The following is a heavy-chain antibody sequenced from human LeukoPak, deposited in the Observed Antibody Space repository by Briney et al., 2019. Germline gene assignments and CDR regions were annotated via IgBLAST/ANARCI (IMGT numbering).Heavy chain of an antibody. J-gene: IGHJ3*02. V-gene: IGHV3-11*04. CDR1: GFTFSDYY. Sequence: GGSLRLSCAASGFTFSDYYMSWIRQAPGKGLEWVSTIKGIGPTTYYADSLKGRFTISRDNAKNTLYLQMNSLRAEDTAVYYCAREGSGWYLDAFDIWGQGTMVTVSS. D-gene: IGHD6-19*01. CDR3: AREGSGWYLDAFDI. CDR2: IKGIGPTT.